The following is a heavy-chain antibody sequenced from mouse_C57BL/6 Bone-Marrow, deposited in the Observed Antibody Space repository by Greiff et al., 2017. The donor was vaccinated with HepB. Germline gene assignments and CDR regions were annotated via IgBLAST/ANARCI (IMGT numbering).Heavy chain of an antibody. D-gene: IGHD1-1*01. V-gene: IGHV2-3*01. Sequence: VHLVESGPGLVAPSQSLSITCTVSGFSLTSYGVSWVRQPPGKGLEWLGVIWGDGSTNYHSALISRLSISKDNSKSQVFLKLNSLQTDDTATYYCAKLGSSYMGNWFAYWGQGTLVTVSA. CDR1: GFSLTSYG. CDR3: AKLGSSYMGNWFAY. CDR2: IWGDGST. J-gene: IGHJ3*01.